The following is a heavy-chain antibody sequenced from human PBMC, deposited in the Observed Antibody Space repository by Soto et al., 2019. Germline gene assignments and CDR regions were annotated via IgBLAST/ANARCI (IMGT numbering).Heavy chain of an antibody. Sequence: TLSLTCTVSGGSISSGDYYWSWIRQPQGKGLEWIGYIYYSGSTYYNPSLKSGVTISVDTSKNQFSLKLSSVTAADTAVYYCARDKPTDYGEKNNWFDPWGQGTLVTVS. V-gene: IGHV4-30-4*01. CDR1: GGSISSGDYY. D-gene: IGHD4-17*01. CDR2: IYYSGST. CDR3: ARDKPTDYGEKNNWFDP. J-gene: IGHJ5*02.